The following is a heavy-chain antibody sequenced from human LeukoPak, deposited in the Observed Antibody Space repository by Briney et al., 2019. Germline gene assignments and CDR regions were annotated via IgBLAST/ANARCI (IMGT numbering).Heavy chain of an antibody. CDR2: IRYDGSNK. Sequence: GGSLRLSCAASGFTFSSYGMHWVRQAPGKGLEWVAFIRYDGSNKYYADSVKGRFTISRDNAKNSLYLQMNSLRADDTSVYYCARESCSGGSCYYFDYWGQGTLVTVSS. D-gene: IGHD2-15*01. CDR3: ARESCSGGSCYYFDY. V-gene: IGHV3-30*02. CDR1: GFTFSSYG. J-gene: IGHJ4*02.